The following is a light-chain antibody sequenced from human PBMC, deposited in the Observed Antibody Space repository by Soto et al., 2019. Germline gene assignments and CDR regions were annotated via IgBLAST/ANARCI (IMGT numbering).Light chain of an antibody. J-gene: IGKJ5*01. CDR3: QQYDTWPSIT. V-gene: IGKV3-15*01. Sequence: EVVMRQSPGTLSLSPGEGATLSCRASQSVRTKLAWYQQKAGQAPRLLIYGASTRASGVSDRFRGSGSGTEYTLTISRLQSEDFAVYYCQQYDTWPSITFGQGTRLEIK. CDR1: QSVRTK. CDR2: GAS.